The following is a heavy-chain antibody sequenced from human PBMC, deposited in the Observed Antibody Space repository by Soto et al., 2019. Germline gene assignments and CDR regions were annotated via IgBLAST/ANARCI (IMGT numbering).Heavy chain of an antibody. J-gene: IGHJ4*02. D-gene: IGHD3-22*01. Sequence: PGQSLKISCKGSGYSFAASWIIWVRQKPGKGLEWMGRIDPSDSQTYYSPSFRGHVTISVTKSITTVFLQWSSLRASDTAMYYCARQIYDSDTGPNFQYYFDSWGQGTPVTVSS. CDR1: GYSFAASW. V-gene: IGHV5-10-1*01. CDR3: ARQIYDSDTGPNFQYYFDS. CDR2: IDPSDSQT.